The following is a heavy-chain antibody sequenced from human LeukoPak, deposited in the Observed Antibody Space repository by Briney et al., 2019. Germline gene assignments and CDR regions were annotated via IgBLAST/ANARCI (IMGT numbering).Heavy chain of an antibody. Sequence: GGSLRLSCAASGFTFSDYYMSWIRQAPGKGLEWVSYISSSGATIYYADSVKGRFTISRDNAKNSLYLQMNSLRDEDAARYYCARPEVVAGIYYYYYMDVWGNGTTVTVSS. CDR2: ISSSGATI. V-gene: IGHV3-11*01. CDR1: GFTFSDYY. J-gene: IGHJ6*03. CDR3: ARPEVVAGIYYYYYMDV. D-gene: IGHD2-15*01.